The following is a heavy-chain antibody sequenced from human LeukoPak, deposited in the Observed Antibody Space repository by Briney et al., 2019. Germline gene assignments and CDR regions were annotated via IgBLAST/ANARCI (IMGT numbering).Heavy chain of an antibody. V-gene: IGHV4-30-2*01. D-gene: IGHD4-17*01. CDR3: ARNFEDDHGDYGYFDY. J-gene: IGHJ4*02. CDR2: IYHSGST. CDR1: GGSISSGGYS. Sequence: PSETLSLTCAVSGGSISSGGYSWSWIRQPPGKGLEWIGYIYHSGSTYYNPSLKSRVTISVDRSKNQFSLKLSSVTAADTAVYYCARNFEDDHGDYGYFDYWGQGTLVTVSS.